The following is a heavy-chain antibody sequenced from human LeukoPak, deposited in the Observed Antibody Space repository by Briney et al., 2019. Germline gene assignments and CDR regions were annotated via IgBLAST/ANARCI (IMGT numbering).Heavy chain of an antibody. CDR2: IKSDGSNT. CDR1: GFTFSRYW. V-gene: IGHV3-74*01. D-gene: IGHD6-13*01. Sequence: GGSLRLSCVASGFTFSRYWMHWVRQAPGKGLVWVSRIKSDGSNTNYADSVKGRFTISRDNAKNTLHLQMNSLRAEDTAVYYCARAAIAAARIYYYMDVWGKGTTVTVSS. CDR3: ARAAIAAARIYYYMDV. J-gene: IGHJ6*03.